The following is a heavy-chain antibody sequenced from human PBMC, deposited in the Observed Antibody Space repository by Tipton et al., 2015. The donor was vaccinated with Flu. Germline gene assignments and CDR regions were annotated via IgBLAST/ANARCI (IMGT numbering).Heavy chain of an antibody. V-gene: IGHV4-4*07. Sequence: TLSLTCTVSGGSISSYYWSWIRQPARKGLEWIGRIYTSGSTNYNPSLKSRVTMSVDTSKNQFSLKLSSVTAADTAVYYCARDSVSGWYAADAFDIWGQGTMVTVSS. D-gene: IGHD6-19*01. CDR2: IYTSGST. CDR1: GGSISSYY. CDR3: ARDSVSGWYAADAFDI. J-gene: IGHJ3*02.